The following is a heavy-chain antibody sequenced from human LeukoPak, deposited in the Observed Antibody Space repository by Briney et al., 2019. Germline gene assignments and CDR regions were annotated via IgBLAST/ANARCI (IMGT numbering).Heavy chain of an antibody. J-gene: IGHJ4*02. CDR3: TTNPIGGFDL. Sequence: PGGSLRLSCAASRFTFSSYWMHWVRQAPGKGLVWVSRINSDGSSTSYADSVKGRFTISRDNAKNTLYVQMNSLRAEDTAVYYCTTNPIGGFDLWGQGTLVTVSS. CDR2: INSDGSST. D-gene: IGHD1-14*01. V-gene: IGHV3-74*01. CDR1: RFTFSSYW.